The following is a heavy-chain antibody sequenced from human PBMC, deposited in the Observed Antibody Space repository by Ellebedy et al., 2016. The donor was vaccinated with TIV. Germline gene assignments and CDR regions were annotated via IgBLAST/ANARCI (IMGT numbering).Heavy chain of an antibody. Sequence: AASVKVSCKASGYTFTASYLNWVRQAPGQGLEWMGWIDPTTGGTDYARKFQGRVTMTRDTSLSTAYLDLTRLISDDTAIYFCARNTIQAVFHPWGQGTLVTVSS. J-gene: IGHJ5*02. CDR2: IDPTTGGT. D-gene: IGHD3-9*01. CDR3: ARNTIQAVFHP. CDR1: GYTFTASY. V-gene: IGHV1-2*02.